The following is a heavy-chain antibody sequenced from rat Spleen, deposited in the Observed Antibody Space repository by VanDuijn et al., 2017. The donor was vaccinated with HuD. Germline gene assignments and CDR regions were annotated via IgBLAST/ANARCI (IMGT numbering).Heavy chain of an antibody. CDR2: ITNSGDS. CDR1: GFTFNKYW. Sequence: EVQLVESGGGLVQPGRSLKLSCVASGFTFNKYWMAWIRQAPGKGLEWIASITNSGDSYYPDSVKGRFTVSRDNTKSTLYLQMDSLRSEDTATYYGTRENYYNGEYWGQGVMVTVSS. CDR3: TRENYYNGEY. V-gene: IGHV5-31*01. D-gene: IGHD1-1*01. J-gene: IGHJ2*01.